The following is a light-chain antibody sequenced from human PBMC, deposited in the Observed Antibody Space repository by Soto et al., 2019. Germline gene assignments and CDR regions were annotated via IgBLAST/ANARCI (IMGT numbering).Light chain of an antibody. CDR3: QQYVSSQST. J-gene: IGKJ3*01. CDR2: GAS. CDR1: QSVSSRN. V-gene: IGKV3-20*01. Sequence: EIVLTQSPGTLSLSPGERATLSCRASQSVSSRNLAWYQQKPGQAPRLLIYGASSRATGIPDRFSGSGSGTDFTFTISRLEPEDFAVYYCQQYVSSQSTFGPGTKVDIK.